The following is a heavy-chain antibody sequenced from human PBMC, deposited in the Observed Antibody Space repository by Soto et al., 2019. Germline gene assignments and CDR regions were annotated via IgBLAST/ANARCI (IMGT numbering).Heavy chain of an antibody. D-gene: IGHD3-3*01. CDR3: ARDNRWSGYLGLDV. CDR2: IYYSGST. V-gene: IGHV4-31*03. Sequence: TLSLTCTVSGGSISSGGYYWSWIRQHPGKGLEWIGYIYYSGSTYYNPSLKSRVTISVDTSKNQFSLKLTSVTAADTAVYYCARDNRWSGYLGLDVWGKGTTVTVSS. CDR1: GGSISSGGYY. J-gene: IGHJ6*04.